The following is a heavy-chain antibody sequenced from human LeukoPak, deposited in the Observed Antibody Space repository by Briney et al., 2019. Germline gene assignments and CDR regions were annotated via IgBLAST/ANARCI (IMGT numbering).Heavy chain of an antibody. CDR1: GGSISSGSYY. D-gene: IGHD6-6*01. CDR3: ARDPRGGSSGGY. CDR2: IYTSGST. J-gene: IGHJ4*02. Sequence: SQTLSLTCTVSGGSISSGSYYWSWIRQPAGKGLEWIGRIYTSGSTNYNPSLKSRVTISVDTSKNQFSLKLSSVTAADTAVYYCARDPRGGSSGGYWGQGTLVTVSS. V-gene: IGHV4-61*02.